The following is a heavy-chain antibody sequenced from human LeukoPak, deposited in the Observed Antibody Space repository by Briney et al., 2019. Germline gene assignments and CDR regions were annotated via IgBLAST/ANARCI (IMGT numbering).Heavy chain of an antibody. Sequence: GESLKTSCKGSGYSFTSYWIGWVRQMPGKGLEWMGIIYPGDSDTRYSPSFQGQVTISADKSISTAYLQWSSLKASDTAMYYCARHPYYDSSGYHDALDIWGQGTMVTVSS. J-gene: IGHJ3*02. CDR3: ARHPYYDSSGYHDALDI. CDR1: GYSFTSYW. CDR2: IYPGDSDT. V-gene: IGHV5-51*01. D-gene: IGHD3-22*01.